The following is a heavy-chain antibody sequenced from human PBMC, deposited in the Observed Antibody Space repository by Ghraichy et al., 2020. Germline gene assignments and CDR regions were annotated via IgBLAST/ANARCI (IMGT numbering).Heavy chain of an antibody. CDR1: GDSISSGTYF. V-gene: IGHV4-61*02. J-gene: IGHJ4*02. Sequence: SETLSLTCTVSGDSISSGTYFWSWIRQPAGKGLEWIGRIYTTGSTNYNPSLKSRVTMSVDTSKNQFSLKLSSVTAADTAVYYCSREGSSSGGDYWGQGTLVTVSS. CDR3: SREGSSSGGDY. D-gene: IGHD6-19*01. CDR2: IYTTGST.